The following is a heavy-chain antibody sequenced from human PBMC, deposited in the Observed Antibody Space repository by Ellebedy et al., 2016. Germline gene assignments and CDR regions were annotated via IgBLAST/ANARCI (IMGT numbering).Heavy chain of an antibody. Sequence: GGSLRLXXAASGLTFSSYAMSWVRQAPGKGLEWVSGISGFDGSTYYADSVKGRFTISRDNSKNTLYLQMNSLRAEDTAVYYCAKPAPDCSTTTCYEDYWGQGTLVTVSS. V-gene: IGHV3-23*01. D-gene: IGHD2-2*01. CDR3: AKPAPDCSTTTCYEDY. CDR1: GLTFSSYA. J-gene: IGHJ4*02. CDR2: ISGFDGST.